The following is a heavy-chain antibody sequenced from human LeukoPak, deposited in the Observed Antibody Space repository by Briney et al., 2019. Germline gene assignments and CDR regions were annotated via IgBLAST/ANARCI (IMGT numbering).Heavy chain of an antibody. V-gene: IGHV3-30*03. Sequence: SGGSLRLSCAASGFTFSSYGMHWVRQAPGKGLEWVSVISYDGSNKYYGDSVKGRFTISRDNSKTTLYLQMTSLRAEDTAVYYCARDHYIAPPPGFTYGPGDYWGQGILVTVSS. J-gene: IGHJ4*02. CDR1: GFTFSSYG. D-gene: IGHD5-18*01. CDR3: ARDHYIAPPPGFTYGPGDY. CDR2: ISYDGSNK.